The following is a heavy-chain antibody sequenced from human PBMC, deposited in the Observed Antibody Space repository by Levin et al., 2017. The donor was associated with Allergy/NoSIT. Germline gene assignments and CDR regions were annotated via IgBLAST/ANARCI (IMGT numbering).Heavy chain of an antibody. CDR2: ISWNSGSI. CDR3: AKDTGDYVDDWYFEL. D-gene: IGHD4-17*01. J-gene: IGHJ2*01. V-gene: IGHV3-9*01. CDR1: GFTFDDYA. Sequence: GGSLRLSCAASGFTFDDYAMHWVRQAPGKGLEWVAGISWNSGSICYADSVKGRFTISRDNAKNSLYLHMNSLRAEDTALYYCAKDTGDYVDDWYFELWGRGTLVTVSS.